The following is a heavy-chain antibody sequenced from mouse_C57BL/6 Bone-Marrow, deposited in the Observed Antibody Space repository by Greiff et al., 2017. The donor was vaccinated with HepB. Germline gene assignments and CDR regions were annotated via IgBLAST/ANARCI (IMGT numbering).Heavy chain of an antibody. CDR3: ARRGYGNFDY. J-gene: IGHJ2*01. CDR1: GYTFTNYW. CDR2: IYPGGGYT. D-gene: IGHD2-10*02. Sequence: VKLQQSGAELVRPGTSVKMSCKASGYTFTNYWIGWAKQRPGHGLEWIGDIYPGGGYTNYHEKFKGKATLTADKSSSTAYMQFSSLTSEDSAIYYCARRGYGNFDYWGQGTTLTVSS. V-gene: IGHV1-63*01.